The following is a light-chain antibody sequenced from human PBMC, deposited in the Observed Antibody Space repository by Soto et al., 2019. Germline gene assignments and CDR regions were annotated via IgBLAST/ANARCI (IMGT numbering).Light chain of an antibody. CDR3: QQRSNWPMST. V-gene: IGKV3-11*01. J-gene: IGKJ5*01. CDR2: DAS. CDR1: QGVSSS. Sequence: EIGLTQSPATLSLSPGDRATLSCRASQGVSSSLAWYQQKPGQAPRLLIYDASNRATGIPARFSGSGSGTDFTLTISSLEPEDFAVYYCQQRSNWPMSTFGQGTRLEIK.